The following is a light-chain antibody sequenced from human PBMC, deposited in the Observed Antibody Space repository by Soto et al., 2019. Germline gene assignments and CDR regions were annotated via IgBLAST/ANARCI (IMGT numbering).Light chain of an antibody. J-gene: IGKJ2*02. V-gene: IGKV1-5*03. CDR1: QSISTW. CDR2: QAS. Sequence: DIQMTQSPSTLPASVGDRVTITCRASQSISTWLAWYQQKPGKAPKVLIYQASSLESGVPSRFSGSGSGTEFTLTISDLQPDDFATYYCQQYYSYSPCTLVQGTKLEIK. CDR3: QQYYSYSPCT.